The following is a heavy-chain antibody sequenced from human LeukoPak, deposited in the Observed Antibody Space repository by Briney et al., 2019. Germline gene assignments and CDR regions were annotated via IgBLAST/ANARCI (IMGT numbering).Heavy chain of an antibody. D-gene: IGHD6-19*01. J-gene: IGHJ5*02. CDR3: AREGVAGDNWFDP. V-gene: IGHV4-34*01. CDR2: INHSGST. Sequence: SETLSLTCAVYGGSFSGYYWSWIRQPPGKGLEWIGEINHSGSTNYNPSLKSRVTISVDTSKNQFSLQLNSVSPDDTAVYYCAREGVAGDNWFDPWGQGTLVTVSS. CDR1: GGSFSGYY.